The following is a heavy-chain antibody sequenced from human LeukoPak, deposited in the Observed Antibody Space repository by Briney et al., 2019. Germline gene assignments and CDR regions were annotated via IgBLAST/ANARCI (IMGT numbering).Heavy chain of an antibody. Sequence: GGSLRLSCAASGFTFSDAWMTWVRQAPGKGLEWVGLIKTKADHGATDYAAPVKGRFTISRDDSRDTVYLQMNSLKSADTAVYYCSTHYDGDYWGQGTLVTVSS. D-gene: IGHD3-22*01. CDR2: IKTKADHGAT. V-gene: IGHV3-15*01. CDR1: GFTFSDAW. J-gene: IGHJ4*02. CDR3: STHYDGDY.